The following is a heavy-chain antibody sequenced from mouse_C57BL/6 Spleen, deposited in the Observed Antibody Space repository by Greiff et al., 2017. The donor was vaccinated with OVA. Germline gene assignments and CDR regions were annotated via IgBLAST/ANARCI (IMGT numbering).Heavy chain of an antibody. CDR2: ISSGSSTI. D-gene: IGHD2-1*01. V-gene: IGHV5-17*01. CDR3: ARDYGNYFDG. CDR1: GFTFSDYG. Sequence: EVQLVESGGGLVKPGGSLKLSCAASGFTFSDYGMHWVRQAPEKGLEWVAYISSGSSTIYYADTVKGRFTISRDNAKNTLFLQMTSLRSGDTAMYYCARDYGNYFDGWGKGTTLTVST. J-gene: IGHJ2*01.